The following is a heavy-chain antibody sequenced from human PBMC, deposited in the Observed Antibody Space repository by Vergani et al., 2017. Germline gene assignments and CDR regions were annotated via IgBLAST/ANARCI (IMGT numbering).Heavy chain of an antibody. Sequence: QLQLQESGPGLVKPSETLSLTCTVSGGSISSSSYYWGWIRQPPGKGLEWIGSIYYSGSTYYNPSLKSRVTISVDTSKNQFSLKLSYVTAADTAVYYCARHKAYYYDSSGYPGGIDYWGQGTLVTVSS. CDR3: ARHKAYYYDSSGYPGGIDY. CDR2: IYYSGST. CDR1: GGSISSSSYY. J-gene: IGHJ4*02. D-gene: IGHD3-22*01. V-gene: IGHV4-39*01.